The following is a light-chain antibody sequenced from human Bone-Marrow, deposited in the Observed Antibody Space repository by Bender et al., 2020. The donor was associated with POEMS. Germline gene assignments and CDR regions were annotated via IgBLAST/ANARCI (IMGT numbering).Light chain of an antibody. V-gene: IGLV2-23*01. CDR2: EGS. CDR3: CSFARSSWV. Sequence: QSALTQPASVSGSPGQSITISCTGTSSDVGSYNLVSWYQQHPGKAPKLIIYEGSKRPSGVSNRFSASKSGNTASLTISGLQAEDEADYYCCSFARSSWVFGGGTKLTVL. J-gene: IGLJ3*02. CDR1: SSDVGSYNL.